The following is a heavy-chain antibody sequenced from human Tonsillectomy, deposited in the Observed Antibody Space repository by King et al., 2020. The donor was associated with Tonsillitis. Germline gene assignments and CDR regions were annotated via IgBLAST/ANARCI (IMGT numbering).Heavy chain of an antibody. Sequence: VQLVESGAEVRKPGASVKVSCKASGYTFTDYYMHWVRQAPGQGLEWMGWISPNSGGTNYAQKFQGRVTMTRDTSISTAYMELSRLTSDDTAVYYCARDNWNDSGFDYWGQGTLVTVSS. CDR3: ARDNWNDSGFDY. CDR1: GYTFTDYY. V-gene: IGHV1-2*02. CDR2: ISPNSGGT. D-gene: IGHD1-20*01. J-gene: IGHJ4*02.